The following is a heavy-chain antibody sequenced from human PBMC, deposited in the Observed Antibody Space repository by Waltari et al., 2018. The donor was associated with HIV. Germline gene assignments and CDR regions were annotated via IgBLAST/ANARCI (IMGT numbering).Heavy chain of an antibody. V-gene: IGHV3-7*01. D-gene: IGHD5-12*01. J-gene: IGHJ6*02. CDR3: ASSRSDYDTKYYGMGV. CDR2: IRYDGSAE. CDR1: GFTFRYSW. Sequence: ELHLVESGGNLVQPGGSLRLSCTASGFTFRYSWMSWVREAPGRGMGGVDTIRYDGSAEVDVDSGKGRFTISRDNAKSSVYLQMNSLRVEDSAIYYCASSRSDYDTKYYGMGVWGQGTTVSVSS.